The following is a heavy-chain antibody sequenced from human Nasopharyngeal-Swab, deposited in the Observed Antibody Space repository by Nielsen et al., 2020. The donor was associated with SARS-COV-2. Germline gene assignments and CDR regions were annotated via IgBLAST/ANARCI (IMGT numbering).Heavy chain of an antibody. CDR3: AREGNWLLGELSPPLWVD. J-gene: IGHJ4*02. CDR2: IIPIFGTA. V-gene: IGHV1-69*06. D-gene: IGHD3-16*02. CDR1: GGIFSSYA. Sequence: SVKVSCKASGGIFSSYAISWVRQAPGQGLEWMGGIIPIFGTANYAQKFQGRVTITADKSTSTAYMELSSLRSEDTAVYYCAREGNWLLGELSPPLWVDWGQGTLVTVSS.